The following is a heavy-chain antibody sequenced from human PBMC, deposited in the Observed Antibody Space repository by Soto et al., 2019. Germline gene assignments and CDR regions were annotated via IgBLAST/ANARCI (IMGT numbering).Heavy chain of an antibody. D-gene: IGHD3-10*01. CDR1: GFTVSNNY. J-gene: IGHJ4*02. V-gene: IGHV3-53*01. CDR2: IYSGGYT. Sequence: EVQLVESGGGLIQPGGSLRLSCAVSGFTVSNNYMSWVRQAPGKGLEGVSVIYSGGYTAYGDSVKGRFTISRDNSKNTLYLKITSGGAAARAVYSWGSHPGGGGYWGQGTLVTVSS. CDR3: GSHPGGGGY.